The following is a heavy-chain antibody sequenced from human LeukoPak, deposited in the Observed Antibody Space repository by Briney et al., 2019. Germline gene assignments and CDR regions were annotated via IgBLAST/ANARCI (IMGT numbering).Heavy chain of an antibody. J-gene: IGHJ4*02. CDR1: GFTFSSYS. V-gene: IGHV3-21*01. Sequence: GGSLRLSYAASGFTFSSYSMNWVRQAPGKGLEWVSSISSSSSYIYYADSVKGRFTISRDNAKNSLYLQMNSLRAEDTAVYYCGPMDCSSTSCYIGYWGQGTLVTVSS. CDR3: GPMDCSSTSCYIGY. D-gene: IGHD2-2*02. CDR2: ISSSSSYI.